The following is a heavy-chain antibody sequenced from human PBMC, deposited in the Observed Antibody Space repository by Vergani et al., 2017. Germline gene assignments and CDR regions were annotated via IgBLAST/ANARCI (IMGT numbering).Heavy chain of an antibody. V-gene: IGHV6-1*01. CDR3: ARRLIAVAGTRIPSEGYYFDY. D-gene: IGHD6-19*01. Sequence: QVQLQQSGPGLVKPSQTLSLTCAISGDSVSSNSAAWNWIRQSPSRGLEWLGRTYYRSKWYNDYAVSVKSRITINPDTSKNQFSLQLNSVTPEDTAVYYCARRLIAVAGTRIPSEGYYFDYWGQGTLVTVSS. CDR2: TYYRSKWYN. CDR1: GDSVSSNSAA. J-gene: IGHJ4*02.